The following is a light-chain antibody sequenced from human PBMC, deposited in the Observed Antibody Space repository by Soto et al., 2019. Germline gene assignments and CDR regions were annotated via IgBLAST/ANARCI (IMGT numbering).Light chain of an antibody. CDR3: AAWDDSLRGRV. CDR1: SSNIGSNP. CDR2: SDN. J-gene: IGLJ2*01. V-gene: IGLV1-44*01. Sequence: QSVLTQPPSASGTPGQRVTISCSGSSSNIGSNPVSWNQQLPGTAPKSLIYSDNQRPSGVPDRISGSRSGTSASLAISGLQSEDEAEYYCAAWDDSLRGRVFGGGTKLTVL.